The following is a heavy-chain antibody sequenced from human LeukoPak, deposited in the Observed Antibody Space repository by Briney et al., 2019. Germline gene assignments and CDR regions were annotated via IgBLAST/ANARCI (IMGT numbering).Heavy chain of an antibody. CDR3: ARGRDVDS. Sequence: RGSLRLPCVTSGFFFNSYWMSWVRQAPGKGLEWVANENQDGSEIYYVDSVKGRFIMSRDNTKNSFYLQMSSLRVEDTAVYYCARGRDVDSWGQGTLVTVSS. J-gene: IGHJ5*01. CDR2: ENQDGSEI. V-gene: IGHV3-7*03. CDR1: GFFFNSYW.